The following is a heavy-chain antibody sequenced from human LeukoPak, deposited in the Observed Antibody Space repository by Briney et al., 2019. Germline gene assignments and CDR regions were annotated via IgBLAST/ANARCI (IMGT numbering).Heavy chain of an antibody. D-gene: IGHD2-2*01. CDR1: GYTFTGYY. J-gene: IGHJ4*02. CDR3: ARVAKEDIVVVPAATYYFDY. V-gene: IGHV1-2*02. CDR2: IYTNSGGT. Sequence: GASVTVSCKASGYTFTGYYMHWVGQPPARGRAGVGGIYTNSGGTNYARRFQGRDTMTRDTSISTAYMELSRLTSDDTAVYYCARVAKEDIVVVPAATYYFDYWGQGTLVTVSS.